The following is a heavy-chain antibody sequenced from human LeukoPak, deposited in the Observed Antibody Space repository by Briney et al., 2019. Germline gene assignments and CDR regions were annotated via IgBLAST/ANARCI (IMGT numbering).Heavy chain of an antibody. CDR2: ISTSSANI. CDR3: ATSRVFDY. J-gene: IGHJ4*02. CDR1: GFKFGDYF. Sequence: PGGSLRLSCAASGFKFGDYFMSWIRQTPEKGLQWVAFISTSSANIRYADFVEGRFTISRDNAKNSLHLQMHSLRTEDTAVYYCATSRVFDYWGQGDLVTVSS. V-gene: IGHV3-11*04.